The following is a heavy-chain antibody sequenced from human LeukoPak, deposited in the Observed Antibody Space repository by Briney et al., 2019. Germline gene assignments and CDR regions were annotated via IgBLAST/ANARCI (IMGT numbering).Heavy chain of an antibody. CDR3: AKEIVGATFDY. CDR1: GFTFSSYW. J-gene: IGHJ4*02. CDR2: ISGSGGST. Sequence: GGSLRLSCAASGFTFSSYWMHWVRQAPGKGLVWVSAISGSGGSTYYADSVKGRFTISRDNSKNTLYLQMNSLRAEDTAVYYCAKEIVGATFDYWGQGTLVTVSS. V-gene: IGHV3-23*01. D-gene: IGHD1-26*01.